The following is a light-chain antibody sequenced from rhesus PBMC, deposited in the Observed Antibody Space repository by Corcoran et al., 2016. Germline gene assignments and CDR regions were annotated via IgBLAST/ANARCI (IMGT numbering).Light chain of an antibody. CDR2: KAS. CDR1: QGISSW. Sequence: DIQMTQSPSSLSASVGDTVTITCRASQGISSWLARYQQKPGKAPKLLIYKASSLQSGVPSRFSGRGSGTDFTLTISSLQSEDFATYYCQQYSSRPFTFGPGTKLDIK. CDR3: QQYSSRPFT. J-gene: IGKJ3*01. V-gene: IGKV1-22*01.